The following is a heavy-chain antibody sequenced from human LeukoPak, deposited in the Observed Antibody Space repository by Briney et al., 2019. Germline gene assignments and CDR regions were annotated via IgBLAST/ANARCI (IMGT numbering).Heavy chain of an antibody. Sequence: ASVKVSCKASGGTFSSYAISWVRQAPGQGLEWMGWINTNTGNPTYAQGFTGRFVSSLDTSVSTAYLQISSLKAEDTAVYYCARARPYDFWSGYHEPKTQYYYYMDVWGKGTTVTVSS. D-gene: IGHD3-3*01. CDR2: INTNTGNP. CDR1: GGTFSSYA. V-gene: IGHV7-4-1*02. J-gene: IGHJ6*03. CDR3: ARARPYDFWSGYHEPKTQYYYYMDV.